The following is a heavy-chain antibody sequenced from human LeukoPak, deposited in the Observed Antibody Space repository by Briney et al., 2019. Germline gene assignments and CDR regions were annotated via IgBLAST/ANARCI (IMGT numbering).Heavy chain of an antibody. J-gene: IGHJ6*02. Sequence: ASVKVSCKASGYTFTSYDMHWVRQAPGQGLEWMGWISAYNGNTNYAQKLQGRVTMTTDTSTSTAYMELRSLRSDDTAVYYCARIGSGSSTSWRYYYYYGMDVWGQGTTVTVSS. D-gene: IGHD2-2*01. CDR1: GYTFTSYD. CDR2: ISAYNGNT. CDR3: ARIGSGSSTSWRYYYYYGMDV. V-gene: IGHV1-18*04.